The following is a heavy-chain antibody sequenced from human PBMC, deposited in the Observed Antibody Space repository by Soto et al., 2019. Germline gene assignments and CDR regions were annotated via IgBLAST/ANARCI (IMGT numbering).Heavy chain of an antibody. D-gene: IGHD5-18*01. CDR3: AREGYSYGFFDY. J-gene: IGHJ4*02. V-gene: IGHV3-30-3*01. Sequence: QVQLVESGGGVVQPGRSLRLSCAASGFTFSSYAMHWVRQAPGKGLEWVAVISYDGSNKYYADSVKGRFTISRDNSKNARYLQMNSLRAEDTAVYYCAREGYSYGFFDYWGQGTLVTVSS. CDR2: ISYDGSNK. CDR1: GFTFSSYA.